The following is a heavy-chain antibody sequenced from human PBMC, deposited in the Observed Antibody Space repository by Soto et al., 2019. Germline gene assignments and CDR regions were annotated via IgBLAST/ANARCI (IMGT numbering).Heavy chain of an antibody. CDR3: ASHSGSSPEGRYYYGMDV. J-gene: IGHJ6*02. D-gene: IGHD1-26*01. Sequence: QVQLVQSGAEVKKPGSSVKVSCKASGGTFSSYAISWVRQAPGQGLEWMGGIIPIFGTADYAQKFQGRVTITADESTSTAYLERSSLRSDDTAVYYCASHSGSSPEGRYYYGMDVWGQGTTVTVSS. V-gene: IGHV1-69*12. CDR2: IIPIFGTA. CDR1: GGTFSSYA.